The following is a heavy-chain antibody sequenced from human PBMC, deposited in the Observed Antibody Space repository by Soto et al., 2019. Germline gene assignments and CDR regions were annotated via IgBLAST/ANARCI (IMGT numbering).Heavy chain of an antibody. V-gene: IGHV5-51*03. D-gene: IGHD3-10*01. CDR3: ARTSYYGSGVFDI. Sequence: EVQLVQSGAEVKKPGESLKISCKGSGYSFTIYWIGWVHQMPGKGLEWMGIIYPGDSDTRYSPSLQGQVTISADKSINTAYLQWSSLKDSDTAMYYCARTSYYGSGVFDIWGQGTMVTVSS. CDR1: GYSFTIYW. CDR2: IYPGDSDT. J-gene: IGHJ3*02.